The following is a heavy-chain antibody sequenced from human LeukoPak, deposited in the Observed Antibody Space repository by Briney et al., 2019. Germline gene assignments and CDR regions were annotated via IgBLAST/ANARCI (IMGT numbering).Heavy chain of an antibody. CDR3: AREVYSGRPSRSPFDY. CDR1: GYPISSGYY. J-gene: IGHJ4*02. D-gene: IGHD6-13*01. V-gene: IGHV4-38-2*02. Sequence: SETLSLTCAVSGYPISSGYYWGWIRQPPGKGLEWIGRMYHSGSTYYNPSLKSRVTISVDTSKKQFSLKLTSVTAADAAVHYCAREVYSGRPSRSPFDYWGQGTLVTVSS. CDR2: MYHSGST.